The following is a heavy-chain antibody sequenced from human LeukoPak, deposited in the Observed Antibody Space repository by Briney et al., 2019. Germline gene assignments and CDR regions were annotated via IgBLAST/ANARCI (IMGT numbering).Heavy chain of an antibody. CDR3: ARLRSSGRMNMDV. J-gene: IGHJ6*02. V-gene: IGHV1-69*13. CDR2: IIPIFGTA. CDR1: GGTFISYA. Sequence: ASVKVSFKASGGTFISYAISWVRQAPGQGLEWMGGIIPIFGTANYAQKFQGRVTITADESTSTAYMELSSLRSEDTAVYYCARLRSSGRMNMDVWGQGTTVTVSS. D-gene: IGHD6-19*01.